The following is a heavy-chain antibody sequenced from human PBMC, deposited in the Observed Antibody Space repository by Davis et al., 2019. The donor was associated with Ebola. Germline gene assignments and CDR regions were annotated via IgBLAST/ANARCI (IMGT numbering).Heavy chain of an antibody. CDR3: AREAYYYDSTGYYYDIPDLFDY. Sequence: GESLKISYAASGFTFSDYYMSWIRQAPGKGPEWVSYISSNSTNKKYADSVKGRFTTSRDDAKNSLYLQMNSLRAEDTAVYYCAREAYYYDSTGYYYDIPDLFDYWGQGTLVTVSS. CDR2: ISSNSTNK. J-gene: IGHJ4*02. V-gene: IGHV3-11*06. D-gene: IGHD3-22*01. CDR1: GFTFSDYY.